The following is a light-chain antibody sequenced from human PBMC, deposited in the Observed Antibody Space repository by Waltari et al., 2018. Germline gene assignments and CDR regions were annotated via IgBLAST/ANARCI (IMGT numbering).Light chain of an antibody. J-gene: IGKJ2*01. CDR1: QGISSY. CDR3: QQYYSYPS. CDR2: AAS. Sequence: AIRITQSPSSLSASTGARVTITCRASQGISSYLAWYQQKPGKAPKLLIYAASTLQSGVPSRFSGSGSGTDFTLTISCLQSEDFATYYCQQYYSYPSFGQGTKLEIK. V-gene: IGKV1-8*01.